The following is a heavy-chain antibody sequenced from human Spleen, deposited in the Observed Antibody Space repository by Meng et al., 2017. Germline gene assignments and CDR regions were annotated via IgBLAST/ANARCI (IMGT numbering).Heavy chain of an antibody. Sequence: ASVKVSCKASGYTFTDYYIHWVRQAPGQGLEWVGWINPTTGGTIYAQKFQGRVTMTRDTSISTAYMDLASLRSDDTAVYYCARVGTTSVGATSWFDPWGQGTRVTVSS. CDR2: INPTTGGT. CDR1: GYTFTDYY. V-gene: IGHV1-2*02. D-gene: IGHD1-1*01. CDR3: ARVGTTSVGATSWFDP. J-gene: IGHJ5*02.